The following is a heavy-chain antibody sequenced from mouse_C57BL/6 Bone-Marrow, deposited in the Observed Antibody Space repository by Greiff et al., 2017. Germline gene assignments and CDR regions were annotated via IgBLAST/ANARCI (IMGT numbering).Heavy chain of an antibody. D-gene: IGHD1-1*01. CDR3: ARRTTVVEFFDY. CDR2: LSSGSSTI. CDR1: GFTFSDYG. J-gene: IGHJ2*01. V-gene: IGHV5-17*01. Sequence: EVHLVESGGGLVKPGGSLKLSCAASGFTFSDYGMHWVRQAPEKGLEWVAYLSSGSSTIYYADTVKGRFTISRDNAKNTLFLQMTSLRSEDTDMYYCARRTTVVEFFDYWGQGTTLTVSS.